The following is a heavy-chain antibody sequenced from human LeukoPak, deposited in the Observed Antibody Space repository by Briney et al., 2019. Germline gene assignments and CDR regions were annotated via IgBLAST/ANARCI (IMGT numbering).Heavy chain of an antibody. CDR1: GFTFSSYA. V-gene: IGHV3-23*01. CDR3: AKDSGITMTVVAKGQFDY. J-gene: IGHJ4*02. Sequence: GGSLRLSCAASGFTFSSYAMSWVRQAPGKGLEWVSAISGSGGSTYYADSVKGRFTISRDNSKNTLYLQMNSLRAEDTAVYYCAKDSGITMTVVAKGQFDYWGQGTLVTVSS. CDR2: ISGSGGST. D-gene: IGHD3-22*01.